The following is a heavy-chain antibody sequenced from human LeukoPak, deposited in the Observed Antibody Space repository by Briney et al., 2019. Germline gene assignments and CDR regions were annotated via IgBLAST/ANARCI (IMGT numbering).Heavy chain of an antibody. CDR1: GYTLTSYA. D-gene: IGHD6-19*01. CDR2: INTNTGNP. V-gene: IGHV7-4-1*02. J-gene: IGHJ4*02. Sequence: ASVKVSCKASGYTLTSYAMNWVRQAPGQGLEWMGWINTNTGNPTYAQGFTGRFVFSLDTSVSTAYLQISSLKAEDTAVYYCARDLGGRIAVAGTGLDYWGQGTLVTVSS. CDR3: ARDLGGRIAVAGTGLDY.